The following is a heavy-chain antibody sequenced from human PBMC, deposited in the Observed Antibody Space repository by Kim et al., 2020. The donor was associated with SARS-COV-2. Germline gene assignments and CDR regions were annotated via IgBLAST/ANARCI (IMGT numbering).Heavy chain of an antibody. D-gene: IGHD2-21*02. CDR3: ARDLTVSGMDV. J-gene: IGHJ6*02. Sequence: STYHADSVKGRCTNYRHNSKKTLYLQMNSRRAEDTAVYYCARDLTVSGMDVWGQGTTVTVS. V-gene: IGHV3-53*04. CDR2: ST.